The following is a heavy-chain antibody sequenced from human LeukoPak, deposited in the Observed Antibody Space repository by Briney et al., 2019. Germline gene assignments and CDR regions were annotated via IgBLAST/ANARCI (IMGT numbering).Heavy chain of an antibody. D-gene: IGHD4-17*01. CDR3: ASPMVTTWTGGFVV. V-gene: IGHV3-66*01. CDR2: IYSGGST. Sequence: QSGGSLRLSCAASGFTVISNYMTWVRQAPGKGLEWVSVIYSGGSTYYADSVKGRFSISRDISKNSLYLHMNSLRAEDTAVYYCASPMVTTWTGGFVVWGQGTMVTVSS. J-gene: IGHJ3*01. CDR1: GFTVISNY.